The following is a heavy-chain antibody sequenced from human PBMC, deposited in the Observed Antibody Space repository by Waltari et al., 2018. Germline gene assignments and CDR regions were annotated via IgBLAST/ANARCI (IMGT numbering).Heavy chain of an antibody. D-gene: IGHD4-17*01. CDR2: IGTADDT. Sequence: EVQLVESGGGLVQPGGSLRLSCAASGFTFSSYEMNWVRQAPGKGLEWVSSIGTADDTYHAGSVKGRFTISRENAKNSLHLQMNALRAEDTAVYYCARGGTVTDFDYWGHGTLVIVSS. V-gene: IGHV3-13*01. CDR1: GFTFSSYE. CDR3: ARGGTVTDFDY. J-gene: IGHJ4*01.